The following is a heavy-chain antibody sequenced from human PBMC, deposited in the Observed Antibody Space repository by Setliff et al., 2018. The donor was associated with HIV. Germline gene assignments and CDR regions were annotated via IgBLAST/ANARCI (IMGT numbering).Heavy chain of an antibody. CDR1: GYTFTSYY. V-gene: IGHV1-46*01. CDR3: ARVHDYGDYGSRWLDP. Sequence: ASVKVSCKASGYTFTSYYMQWVRQAPGQGLAWMGIINPGDRSTSYAQNFQGRVTVTRDTSTNTVYMELKRLTSEDTAVYYCARVHDYGDYGSRWLDPWGQGTLVTVSS. J-gene: IGHJ5*02. CDR2: INPGDRST. D-gene: IGHD4-17*01.